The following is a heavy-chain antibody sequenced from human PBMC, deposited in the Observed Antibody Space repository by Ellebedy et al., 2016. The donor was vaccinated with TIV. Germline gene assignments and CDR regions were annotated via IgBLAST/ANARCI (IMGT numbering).Heavy chain of an antibody. CDR2: IAVVNGNT. D-gene: IGHD3-10*01. V-gene: IGHV1-18*01. Sequence: AASVKVSCKASGYTFTAYDINWVRQAPGQGLEWMGGIAVVNGNTYYAQKFQGRVTMTTETSTATAYMELRGLRSDDTAVYYCARVVPYGETPYMDAWGKGTPVTVSS. CDR3: ARVVPYGETPYMDA. CDR1: GYTFTAYD. J-gene: IGHJ6*03.